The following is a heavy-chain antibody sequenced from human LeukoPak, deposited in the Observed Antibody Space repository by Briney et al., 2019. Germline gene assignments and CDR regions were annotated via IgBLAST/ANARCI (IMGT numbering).Heavy chain of an antibody. Sequence: SETLSLTCTVSGGSISSGDYYWSWIRQPPGKGLEWIGYIYYSGSTYYNPSLKSRVTISVDTSKNQFSLELSSVTAADTAVYYCARAGSSGPYCTIGSCYGMDVWGQGTTVTVSS. D-gene: IGHD2-8*01. CDR2: IYYSGST. CDR1: GGSISSGDYY. V-gene: IGHV4-30-4*01. J-gene: IGHJ6*02. CDR3: ARAGSSGPYCTIGSCYGMDV.